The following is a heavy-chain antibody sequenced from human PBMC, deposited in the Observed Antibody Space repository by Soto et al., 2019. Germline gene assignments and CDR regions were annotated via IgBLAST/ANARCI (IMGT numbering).Heavy chain of an antibody. CDR3: AKKLYYYDSSGYLSLGEYYFDY. Sequence: SVKVSCKASGGTFSSYAISWVRQAPGQGLEWMGGIIPIFGTANYAQKFQGRVTITADESTSTAYMELSSLRSEDTAVYYCAKKLYYYDSSGYLSLGEYYFDYWGQGTRVTVSS. V-gene: IGHV1-69*13. D-gene: IGHD3-22*01. CDR1: GGTFSSYA. CDR2: IIPIFGTA. J-gene: IGHJ4*02.